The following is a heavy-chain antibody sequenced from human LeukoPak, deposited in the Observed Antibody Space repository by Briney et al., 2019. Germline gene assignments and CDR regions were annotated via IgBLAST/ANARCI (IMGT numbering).Heavy chain of an antibody. CDR1: GLTVNSNY. J-gene: IGHJ4*02. Sequence: GGSLRLSCAASGLTVNSNYMSWVRQAPGKGLEWVSVIYVDGSTYYTDSVKGRFTISRDTCTNTLFLQMNSLRADDTAMYFCAIDVSHRHLDYWDQGTLVTVSS. D-gene: IGHD2/OR15-2a*01. V-gene: IGHV3-66*01. CDR3: AIDVSHRHLDY. CDR2: IYVDGST.